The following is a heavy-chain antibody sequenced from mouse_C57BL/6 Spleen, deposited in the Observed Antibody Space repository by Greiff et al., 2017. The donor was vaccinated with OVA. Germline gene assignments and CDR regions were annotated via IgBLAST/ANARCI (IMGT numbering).Heavy chain of an antibody. CDR1: GFTFSDYG. CDR3: ARTMITEYYYAMDD. V-gene: IGHV5-17*01. J-gene: IGHJ4*01. Sequence: EVKLVESGGGLVKPGGSLTLSCAASGFTFSDYGMHWVRQAPEKGLEWVAYISSGSSTIAYADTVKGRFTITRDNAKNTLFMQMTSLRSEDTAMYYCARTMITEYYYAMDDWGQGTSVTVSS. CDR2: ISSGSSTI. D-gene: IGHD2-4*01.